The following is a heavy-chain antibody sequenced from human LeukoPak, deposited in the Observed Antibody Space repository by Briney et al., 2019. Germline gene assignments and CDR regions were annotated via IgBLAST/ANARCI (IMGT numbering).Heavy chain of an antibody. CDR2: IYYSGST. CDR1: GDSISSYY. CDR3: ARLDDLPYYFDY. V-gene: IGHV4-59*08. Sequence: SETLSLTCTVSGDSISSYYWSWIRQPPGKGLEWIGYIYYSGSTNYNPSLKSRVTISVDTSKNQFSLKLSSVTAADTAVYYCARLDDLPYYFDYWGQGTLVTVSS. J-gene: IGHJ4*02.